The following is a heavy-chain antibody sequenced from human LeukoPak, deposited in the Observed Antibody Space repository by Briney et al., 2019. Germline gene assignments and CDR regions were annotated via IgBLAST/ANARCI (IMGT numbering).Heavy chain of an antibody. J-gene: IGHJ4*02. V-gene: IGHV4-34*01. CDR1: GGSFSGYY. CDR2: INHSGST. Sequence: PSETLSLTCAVYGGSFSGYYWSWIRQPPGKGLEWIGEINHSGSTNDNPSLKSRVTISVDTSKNQFSLNLSSVTAADTAVYYCARPHSTFFDQDAAYYFDYWGQGTLVTVSS. D-gene: IGHD3-9*01. CDR3: ARPHSTFFDQDAAYYFDY.